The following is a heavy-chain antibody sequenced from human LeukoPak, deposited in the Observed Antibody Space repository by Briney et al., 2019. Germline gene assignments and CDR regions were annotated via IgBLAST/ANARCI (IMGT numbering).Heavy chain of an antibody. V-gene: IGHV1-3*03. CDR1: GYTFTSYA. J-gene: IGHJ4*02. CDR3: ARSAEGGWSFDY. D-gene: IGHD6-19*01. Sequence: ASVKVSCKASGYTFTSYAMHWVRQAPGQRLEWMGWINAGNGNTKYSQEFQGRVTITRDTSASTAYMELSSLRSEDMAVYYCARSAEGGWSFDYWGQGTLVTVSS. CDR2: INAGNGNT.